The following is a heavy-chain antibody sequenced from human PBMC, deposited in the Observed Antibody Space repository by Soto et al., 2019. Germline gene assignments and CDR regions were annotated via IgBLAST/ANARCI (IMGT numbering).Heavy chain of an antibody. Sequence: QLQLQESGPGLVKPSETLSLTCTVSGGSISSSRYYWGWIRQPPGQGLEWIGSIYYSGSTYYNPSLKCRVTLSVETSKHQFSLLLRSVPAAETAVYYCARRSYSSSTAEGGFFDYWGQGTLVSVSS. CDR3: ARRSYSSSTAEGGFFDY. CDR1: GGSISSSRYY. V-gene: IGHV4-39*01. J-gene: IGHJ4*02. D-gene: IGHD6-13*01. CDR2: IYYSGST.